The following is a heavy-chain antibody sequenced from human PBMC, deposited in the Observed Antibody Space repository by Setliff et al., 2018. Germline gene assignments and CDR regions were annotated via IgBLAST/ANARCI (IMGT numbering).Heavy chain of an antibody. V-gene: IGHV1-2*04. CDR3: ARDGGGSYSNFDY. CDR2: INPNSGGT. J-gene: IGHJ4*02. Sequence: WASVKVSCKASGYTFTGYYMHWVRQAPGQGLEWMGWINPNSGGTNYAQKFQGWVTMTRDTSISTAYMELSRLRSDDTAVYYCARDGGGSYSNFDYWGQGTLVTVSS. CDR1: GYTFTGYY. D-gene: IGHD1-26*01.